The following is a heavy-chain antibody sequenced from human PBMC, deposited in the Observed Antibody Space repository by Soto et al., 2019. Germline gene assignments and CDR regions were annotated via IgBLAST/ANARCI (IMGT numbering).Heavy chain of an antibody. D-gene: IGHD4-17*01. Sequence: QVQLLESGPGLVKPSGTLSLNCSVSGDAITRHYWSWIRQSPGKGLEWLGYFFHTGTALYNPSLRRRVSMSVDTSKNQFALNLTSVIPTDTAVYFCARNYGGNSQFFDLWGRGTLVTVSS. V-gene: IGHV4-59*11. J-gene: IGHJ2*01. CDR2: FFHTGTA. CDR1: GDAITRHY. CDR3: ARNYGGNSQFFDL.